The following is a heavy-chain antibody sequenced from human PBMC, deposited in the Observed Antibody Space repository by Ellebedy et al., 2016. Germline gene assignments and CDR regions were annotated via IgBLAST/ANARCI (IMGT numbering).Heavy chain of an antibody. Sequence: GGSLRLSCAASGFTFSSQTMSWVRQASGKGPEWVSSTNNNGDGTFYADSVKGRFTISRDNARNSLYLQMNSLRAEDTAVYYCAKSDSYGMDVWGQGTTVTVSS. CDR3: AKSDSYGMDV. J-gene: IGHJ6*02. CDR1: GFTFSSQT. CDR2: TNNNGDGT. V-gene: IGHV3-21*06.